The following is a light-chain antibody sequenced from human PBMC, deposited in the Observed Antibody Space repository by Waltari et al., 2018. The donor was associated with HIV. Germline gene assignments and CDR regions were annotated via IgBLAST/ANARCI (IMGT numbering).Light chain of an antibody. CDR1: NIGSKS. Sequence: SSVLTQPPSVSVVPGRTATIICVGKNIGSKSVHWYQQRPGQAPLLVMYDINNRPSAIPERFSGFSSGNTAALAISRVEAGDEADYYCQVWDDSDHWVFGGGTKLTVL. J-gene: IGLJ2*01. CDR3: QVWDDSDHWV. V-gene: IGLV3-21*04. CDR2: DIN.